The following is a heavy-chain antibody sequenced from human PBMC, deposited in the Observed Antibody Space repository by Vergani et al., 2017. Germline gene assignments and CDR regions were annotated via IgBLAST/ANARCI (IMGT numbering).Heavy chain of an antibody. V-gene: IGHV3-30*02. D-gene: IGHD2-15*01. CDR1: GFTFNSYG. CDR2: IRSDESRR. Sequence: QVQLVESGGGVVQPGGSLRLSCAASGFTFNSYGMHWVRQAPGRGLEWVASIRSDESRRYYGDSMEGPFTISRDNSKNTLYLQMKSLRPEDTDVYYCAKEGGGYCSGGNCYPEYWGQGTLVIVSS. J-gene: IGHJ4*02. CDR3: AKEGGGYCSGGNCYPEY.